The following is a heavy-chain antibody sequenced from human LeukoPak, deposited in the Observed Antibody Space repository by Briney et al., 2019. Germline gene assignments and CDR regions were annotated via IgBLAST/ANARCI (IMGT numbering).Heavy chain of an antibody. CDR1: GYTLTELS. Sequence: GASVKVSCKVSGYTLTELSMHWVRQAPGKGLDWMGGFDPEDGETIYAQKFQGRVTMTEDTSTDTAYMELSSLRSEDTAVYYCARDSGERGSGSYLIAYWGQGTLVTVSS. CDR3: ARDSGERGSGSYLIAY. CDR2: FDPEDGET. V-gene: IGHV1-24*01. J-gene: IGHJ4*02. D-gene: IGHD3-10*01.